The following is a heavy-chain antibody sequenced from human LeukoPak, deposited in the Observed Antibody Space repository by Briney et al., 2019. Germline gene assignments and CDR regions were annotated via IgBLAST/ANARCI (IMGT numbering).Heavy chain of an antibody. J-gene: IGHJ4*02. D-gene: IGHD6-13*01. CDR3: ARGVYIAAAQYGY. Sequence: SETLSLTCSVSAGSISSHYWSWIRQPPGKGLEWIGYIYYSGTTNYNPSLKSRVTISVDTPKNQFSLKPSSVTAADTAVYYCARGVYIAAAQYGYWGQGTLVTVSS. V-gene: IGHV4-59*11. CDR1: AGSISSHY. CDR2: IYYSGTT.